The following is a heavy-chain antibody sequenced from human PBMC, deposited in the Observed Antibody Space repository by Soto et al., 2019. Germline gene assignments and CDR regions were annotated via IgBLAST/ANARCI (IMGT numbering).Heavy chain of an antibody. CDR3: ARPNYYDNSGYPKWFGP. D-gene: IGHD3-22*01. CDR1: GYTFTSYA. CDR2: INAGNGNT. V-gene: IGHV1-3*01. J-gene: IGHJ5*02. Sequence: ASVKVSCKASGYTFTSYAIHWVRQAPGQRLEWMGWINAGNGNTKYSQKFQGRVTITRDTSASTAYMELSSLRSEDTAVYYCARPNYYDNSGYPKWFGPWGQGTLVTVSS.